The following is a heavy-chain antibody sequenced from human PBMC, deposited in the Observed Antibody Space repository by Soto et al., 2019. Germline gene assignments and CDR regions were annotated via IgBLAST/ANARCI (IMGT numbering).Heavy chain of an antibody. CDR3: ARAPAKGATTLDY. D-gene: IGHD1-26*01. Sequence: QTLSLTCAISGYSVSSNIAAWNCIRQSPSRGLEWLGRTYYRSKWYNDYAVSVKSRITINPDTSKNQFSLQLNSVTPEDTAVYYCARAPAKGATTLDYWGQGTLVTVSS. CDR1: GYSVSSNIAA. J-gene: IGHJ4*02. CDR2: TYYRSKWYN. V-gene: IGHV6-1*01.